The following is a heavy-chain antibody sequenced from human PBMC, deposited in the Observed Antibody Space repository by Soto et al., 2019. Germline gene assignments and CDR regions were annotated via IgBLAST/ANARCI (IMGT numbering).Heavy chain of an antibody. V-gene: IGHV1-2*02. CDR1: GSTFTAHY. CDR3: ARGRFFLVRGDPFDF. J-gene: IGHJ4*02. Sequence: QVQLVQSGAEVKKPGASVKVSCQVSGSTFTAHYLHWVRQAPGHGLEWMGWINAGDGDTNYAQKFQGRISMTRDTSIKTAYLELSRLTSVDTAVYYCARGRFFLVRGDPFDFLGQGTLVSVSS. D-gene: IGHD3-10*01. CDR2: INAGDGDT.